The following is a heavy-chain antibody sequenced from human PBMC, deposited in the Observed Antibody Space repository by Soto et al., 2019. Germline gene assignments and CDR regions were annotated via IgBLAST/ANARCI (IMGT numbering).Heavy chain of an antibody. CDR2: IYPADSDT. V-gene: IGHV5-51*01. Sequence: GESLKISCKGSGYSFTTYWIAWVRQMPGKGLEWMGIIYPADSDTRYSASFQGQVTISVDKSISTAYPQWRSLRASDTAMYYCARLRCGSTSCYTRFYHFYGMDVWGQGTTVTVSS. J-gene: IGHJ6*02. CDR1: GYSFTTYW. D-gene: IGHD2-2*02. CDR3: ARLRCGSTSCYTRFYHFYGMDV.